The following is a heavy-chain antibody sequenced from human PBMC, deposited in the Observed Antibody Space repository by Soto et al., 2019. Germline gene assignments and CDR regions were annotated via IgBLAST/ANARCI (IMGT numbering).Heavy chain of an antibody. D-gene: IGHD4-17*01. J-gene: IGHJ4*02. V-gene: IGHV3-9*02. CDR3: AKDMKWGGMTTIHYFDS. CDR2: ISSNSDTI. CDR1: GFTADDYV. Sequence: EVQLVESGGGLVQPGRSLRLSCVASGFTADDYVMHWVRQAPGKGLEWVSGISSNSDTIDYADSVKGRFTISRDNAKNSLFLQMNSLRPEDKALYYCAKDMKWGGMTTIHYFDSWGQGTLVTVSS.